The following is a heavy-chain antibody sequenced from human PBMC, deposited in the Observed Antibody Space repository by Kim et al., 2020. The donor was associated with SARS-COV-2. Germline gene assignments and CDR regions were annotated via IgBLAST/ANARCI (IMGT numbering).Heavy chain of an antibody. J-gene: IGHJ4*02. CDR1: GGSFSGYY. D-gene: IGHD2-15*01. CDR2: INHSGTT. CDR3: ARGGGFCSGGSCYIDS. V-gene: IGHV4-34*01. Sequence: SETMSLTCAVYGGSFSGYYWTWIRQNPGKGLEWIGEINHSGTTNCNPSLENRVKISVDMSKNQFSLKLTSVTAADTAVYFCARGGGFCSGGSCYIDSWGRGTRVTVSS.